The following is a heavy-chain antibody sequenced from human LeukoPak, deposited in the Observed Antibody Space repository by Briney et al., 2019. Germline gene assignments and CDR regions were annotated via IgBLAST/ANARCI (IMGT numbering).Heavy chain of an antibody. J-gene: IGHJ4*02. Sequence: ASVKVSCKASGYTFTSYYMHWVRQAPGQGLEWMGIINPSGGSTSDAQKFQGRVTMTRDTSTSTVYMELSSLRSEDTAVYYCASSSSSWYLVGYWGQGTLVTVSS. CDR3: ASSSSSWYLVGY. CDR2: INPSGGST. D-gene: IGHD6-13*01. V-gene: IGHV1-46*01. CDR1: GYTFTSYY.